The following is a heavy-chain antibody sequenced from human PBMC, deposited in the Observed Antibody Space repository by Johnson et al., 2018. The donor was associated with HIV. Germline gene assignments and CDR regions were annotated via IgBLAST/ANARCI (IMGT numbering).Heavy chain of an antibody. V-gene: IGHV3-30*04. D-gene: IGHD1-14*01. CDR2: ISYDGSNK. Sequence: QVQLVESGGGVVQPGRSLRLSCAASGFTFSSYAMHWVRQAPGKGLEWVAVISYDGSNKYYADSVKGRFTISRDNSKNTLYLQMNSRRAEDTAVYYCAKDDALQREPNAFDIWGQGTMVTVSS. J-gene: IGHJ3*02. CDR1: GFTFSSYA. CDR3: AKDDALQREPNAFDI.